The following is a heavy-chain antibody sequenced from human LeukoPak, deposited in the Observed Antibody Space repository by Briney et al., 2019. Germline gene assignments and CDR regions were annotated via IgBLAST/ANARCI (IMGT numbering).Heavy chain of an antibody. CDR2: IYHSGST. CDR3: ARHSDY. CDR1: GHSISSGYY. V-gene: IGHV4-38-2*02. Sequence: PSETLSLTCTVSGHSISSGYYWGWIRQPPGKGLEWIGSIYHSGSTYYNPSLKSRVTISVDTSKNQFSLKLSSVTAADTAVYYCARHSDYWGQGTLVTVSS. J-gene: IGHJ4*02.